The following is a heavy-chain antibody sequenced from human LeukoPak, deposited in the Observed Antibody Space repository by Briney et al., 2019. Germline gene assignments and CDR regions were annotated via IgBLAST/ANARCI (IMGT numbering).Heavy chain of an antibody. J-gene: IGHJ4*02. CDR2: INWNGGST. V-gene: IGHV3-20*04. CDR3: AREVNLGTLSN. D-gene: IGHD5/OR15-5a*01. Sequence: GGSLRLSCAASGFTFDDYGMSWVRQAPGKGLEWVSGINWNGGSTYYADSVKGRFTISRDNSKNTLYLQMNSLRAEDTAVYYCAREVNLGTLSNWGQGTPVTVSS. CDR1: GFTFDDYG.